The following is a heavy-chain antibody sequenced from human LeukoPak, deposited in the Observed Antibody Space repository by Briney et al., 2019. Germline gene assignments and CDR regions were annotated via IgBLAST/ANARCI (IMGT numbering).Heavy chain of an antibody. J-gene: IGHJ4*02. V-gene: IGHV4-4*07. CDR1: GGSTSSYY. CDR2: IYTSGST. D-gene: IGHD2-2*01. Sequence: SETLSLTCTVSGGSTSSYYWSWIRQPAGKGLEWIGRIYTSGSTNYNPSLKSRVTMSVDTSKNQFSLKLSSVTAADTAVYYCARGREGIVVPAAPTYFDYWGQGTLVTVSS. CDR3: ARGREGIVVPAAPTYFDY.